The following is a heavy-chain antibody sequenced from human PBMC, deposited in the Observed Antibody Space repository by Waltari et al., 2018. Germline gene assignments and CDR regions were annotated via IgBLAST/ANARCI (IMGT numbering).Heavy chain of an antibody. D-gene: IGHD6-13*01. CDR2: IYYSGST. CDR1: GGSISSHY. J-gene: IGHJ4*02. CDR3: ARVRQLVRNFDY. Sequence: QVQLQESGPGLVKPSETLSLTCTVSGGSISSHYWSWIRQPPGKGLEWIGYIYYSGSTTYNPSLKSRFTISVATSKNQFSLKLSSVTAADTSVYYCARVRQLVRNFDYWGQGTLVTVSS. V-gene: IGHV4-59*11.